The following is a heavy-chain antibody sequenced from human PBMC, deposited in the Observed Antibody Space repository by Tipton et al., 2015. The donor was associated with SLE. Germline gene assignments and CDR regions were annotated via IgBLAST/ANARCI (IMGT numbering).Heavy chain of an antibody. V-gene: IGHV4-4*02. CDR3: ARTYVVLASYIDY. J-gene: IGHJ4*02. CDR1: AVSISSSNW. CDR2: IYQSGST. D-gene: IGHD3-9*01. Sequence: TLSLTCTVSAVSISSSNWWSWVRQPPGKGLEWIGSIYQSGSTYYTPSLKSRVTISVDTSKNQFSLKLTSVTAADTAVYYCARTYVVLASYIDYWGQGILVTVSS.